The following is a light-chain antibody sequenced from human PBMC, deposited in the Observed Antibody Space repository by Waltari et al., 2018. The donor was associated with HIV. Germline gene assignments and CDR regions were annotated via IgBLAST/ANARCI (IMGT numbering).Light chain of an antibody. J-gene: IGLJ2*01. CDR2: EVT. Sequence: QSALTQPASVSESPGQSITISCTGSSSDVGAYNYVSWYHQHPGRAPKLIIYEVTNRPSGVSTRFSGSKSGNTASLTISGLQAEDEADYYCSSYTRSTTLEVFGGGTRLTVL. CDR3: SSYTRSTTLEV. CDR1: SSDVGAYNY. V-gene: IGLV2-14*01.